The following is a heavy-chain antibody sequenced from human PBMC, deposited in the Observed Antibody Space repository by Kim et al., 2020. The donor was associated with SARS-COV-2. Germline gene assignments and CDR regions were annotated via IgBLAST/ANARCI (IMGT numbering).Heavy chain of an antibody. D-gene: IGHD2-21*01. CDR1: GFTFSSYS. J-gene: IGHJ3*02. V-gene: IGHV3-21*01. CDR3: ASRYLVGAFDI. Sequence: GGSLRLSCAASGFTFSSYSMNWVRQAPGKGLECVSSISSSSSYIYYADSVKGRFTISRDNAKNSLYLQMNSLRAEDTAVYYCASRYLVGAFDIWGQGTMVTVSS. CDR2: ISSSSSYI.